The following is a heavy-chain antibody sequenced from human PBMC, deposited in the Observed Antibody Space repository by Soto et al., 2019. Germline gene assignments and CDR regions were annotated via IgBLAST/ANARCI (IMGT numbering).Heavy chain of an antibody. D-gene: IGHD3-22*01. V-gene: IGHV1-69*01. J-gene: IGHJ5*02. CDR2: IIPIFGTA. CDR1: GGTFSSYA. Sequence: QVQLVQSGAEVKKPGSSVKVSCKASGGTFSSYAISWVRQAPGQGLEWMRGIIPIFGTANYAQKFQGRVTITADESTSTAYMELSSLRSEDTAVYYCARVTYYYDSCGSPGWFDPWGQGTLVTVSS. CDR3: ARVTYYYDSCGSPGWFDP.